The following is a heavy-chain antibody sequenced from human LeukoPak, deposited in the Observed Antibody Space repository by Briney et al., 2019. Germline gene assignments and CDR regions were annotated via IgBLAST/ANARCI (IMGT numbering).Heavy chain of an antibody. CDR1: GGSISSGGYY. CDR2: IYYSGST. J-gene: IGHJ4*02. CDR3: ARHPDYGGNFDS. Sequence: SETLSLTCTVSGGSISSGGYYWSWIRQHPGKGLEWIGYIYYSGSTYYNPSLKSRMTISVDTSKNQFSLKLSSVTAADTAVYYCARHPDYGGNFDSWGQGTLVTVSS. D-gene: IGHD4-23*01. V-gene: IGHV4-31*03.